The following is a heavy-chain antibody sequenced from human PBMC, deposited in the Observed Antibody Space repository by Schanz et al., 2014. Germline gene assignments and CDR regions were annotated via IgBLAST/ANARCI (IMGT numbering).Heavy chain of an antibody. V-gene: IGHV3-23*04. J-gene: IGHJ4*02. Sequence: EVQLVESGGGLVKPGGSLRLSCGVSGFTASSHSMNWVRQAPGKGLEWVSAISGGGGTTYYTDSVKGRFTISRDNSKSTLYLQMNSLRAEDTAVYYCARIGGSVFDYWAQGTLVTVSS. CDR3: ARIGGSVFDY. CDR1: GFTASSHS. CDR2: ISGGGGTT. D-gene: IGHD3-10*01.